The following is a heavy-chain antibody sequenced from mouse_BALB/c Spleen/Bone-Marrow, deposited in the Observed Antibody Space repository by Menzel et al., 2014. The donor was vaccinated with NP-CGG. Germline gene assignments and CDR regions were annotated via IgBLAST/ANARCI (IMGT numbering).Heavy chain of an antibody. J-gene: IGHJ2*01. Sequence: EVQVVESGGGLVQPGGSLRLSCATSGFTFTDYYMSWVRQPPGKALEWLGFIRNKPNGYTTEYSAPVKGRFTISRDNSQSILYLQMNTLRVEDSATYYCTRDMGLLRFDYWGQGTTLTVSS. CDR2: IRNKPNGYTT. V-gene: IGHV7-3*02. CDR1: GFTFTDYY. D-gene: IGHD1-1*01. CDR3: TRDMGLLRFDY.